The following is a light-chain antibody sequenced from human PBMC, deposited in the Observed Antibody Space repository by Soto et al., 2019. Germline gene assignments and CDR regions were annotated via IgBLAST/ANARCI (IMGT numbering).Light chain of an antibody. Sequence: QSVPTEPTSGSEGPGQGAHYPCFGNGSNIGSNAVTWYRHLPGTAPKLLIYTNNQRPSGVPDRFSGSKSGTSGSLAISGLQSEDEADYYCAAWDDSLSGYVFGTGTKVTVL. V-gene: IGLV1-44*01. CDR1: GSNIGSNA. J-gene: IGLJ1*01. CDR3: AAWDDSLSGYV. CDR2: TNN.